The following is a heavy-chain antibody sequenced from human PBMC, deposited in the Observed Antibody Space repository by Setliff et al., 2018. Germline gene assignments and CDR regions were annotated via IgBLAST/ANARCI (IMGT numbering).Heavy chain of an antibody. CDR2: INPDGSEK. D-gene: IGHD3-10*01. CDR3: FGAGTCSH. CDR1: GFTYNNCW. V-gene: IGHV3-7*01. J-gene: IGHJ4*02. Sequence: LRLSCGASGFTYNNCWVSWVRQAPGKGLEWLASINPDGSEKYYADSVKGRFTISRDNAKNSLSLQMNNLRTEDTAVYYCFGAGTCSHWGQGTLVTVSS.